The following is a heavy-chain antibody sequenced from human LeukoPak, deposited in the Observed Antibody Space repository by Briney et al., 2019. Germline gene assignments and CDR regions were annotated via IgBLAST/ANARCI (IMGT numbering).Heavy chain of an antibody. D-gene: IGHD2-2*01. Sequence: AASVKVSCKASGYTFTSYDINWVRQATGQGLEWMGWMNPNSGNTGYAQKFQGRVTMTRNTSISTASMELSSLRSEDTAVYYCARLGYCSSTRCQVGAFDIWGQGTMVSVSS. CDR3: ARLGYCSSTRCQVGAFDI. V-gene: IGHV1-8*02. CDR2: MNPNSGNT. J-gene: IGHJ3*02. CDR1: GYTFTSYD.